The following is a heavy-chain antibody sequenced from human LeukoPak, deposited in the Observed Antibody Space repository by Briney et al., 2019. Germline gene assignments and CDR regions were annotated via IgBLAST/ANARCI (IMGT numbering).Heavy chain of an antibody. CDR1: GGSISSYY. J-gene: IGHJ4*02. V-gene: IGHV4-59*01. CDR3: ARIRVWSGYEYYFDY. Sequence: SETLSLTCTVSGGSISSYYWSWIRQPPGKGLEWIGYIYYGGSTNYNPSLKSRVTISVDTSKNQFSLKLSSVTAADTAVYYCARIRVWSGYEYYFDYWGQGTLVTVSS. CDR2: IYYGGST. D-gene: IGHD3-3*01.